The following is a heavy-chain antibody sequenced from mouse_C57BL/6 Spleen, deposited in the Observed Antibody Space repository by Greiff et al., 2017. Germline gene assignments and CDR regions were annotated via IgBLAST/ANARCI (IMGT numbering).Heavy chain of an antibody. J-gene: IGHJ1*03. CDR1: GYTFTDYN. V-gene: IGHV1-22*01. CDR3: ARKGDYWYFDV. Sequence: DVKLQESGPELVKPGASVKMSCKASGYTFTDYNMHWVKQSHGKSLEWIGYINPNNGGTSYNQKFKGKATLTVNKSSSTAYMELRSLTSEDSAVYYCARKGDYWYFDVWGTGTTVTVSS. CDR2: INPNNGGT.